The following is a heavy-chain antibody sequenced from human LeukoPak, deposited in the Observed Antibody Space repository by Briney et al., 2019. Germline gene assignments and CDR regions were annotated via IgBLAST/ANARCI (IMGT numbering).Heavy chain of an antibody. D-gene: IGHD4-17*01. CDR2: ISYDGSNK. J-gene: IGHJ3*02. CDR1: GFTFDNYA. Sequence: PGGSLRLSCVASGFTFDNYAMMWVRQAPGKGLEWVAVISYDGSNKYYADSVKGRFTISRDNSKNTLYLQMNSLRAEDTAVYYCAKVDYGDFIWGQGTMVTVSS. V-gene: IGHV3-30*18. CDR3: AKVDYGDFI.